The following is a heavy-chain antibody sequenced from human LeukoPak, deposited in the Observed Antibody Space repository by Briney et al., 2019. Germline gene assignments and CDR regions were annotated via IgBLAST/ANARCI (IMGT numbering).Heavy chain of an antibody. CDR3: ARLFGVVTAYYFDY. CDR1: GGSISSSSYY. V-gene: IGHV4-39*07. J-gene: IGHJ4*02. D-gene: IGHD3-3*01. Sequence: PSETLSLTCTVSGGSISSSSYYWGWIRQPPWKGLEWIGRIYYSGSTYYNPSLKSRVTISVDTSKNHFSLKLRSVTAADTAVYYCARLFGVVTAYYFDYWGQGTLVTVSS. CDR2: IYYSGST.